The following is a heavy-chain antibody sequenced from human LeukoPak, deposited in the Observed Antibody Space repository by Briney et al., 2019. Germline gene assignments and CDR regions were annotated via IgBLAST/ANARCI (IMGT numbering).Heavy chain of an antibody. Sequence: PGGSLRLSCAASGFTFSSYAMSWVRQAPGKGLEWVSAISGSGGSTYYADSVRGRFTISRDNSKNTLYLQMNSLRAEDTAVYYCAKTASGSYYGYYFDYWGQGTLVTVSS. CDR2: ISGSGGST. CDR3: AKTASGSYYGYYFDY. D-gene: IGHD1-26*01. V-gene: IGHV3-23*01. CDR1: GFTFSSYA. J-gene: IGHJ4*02.